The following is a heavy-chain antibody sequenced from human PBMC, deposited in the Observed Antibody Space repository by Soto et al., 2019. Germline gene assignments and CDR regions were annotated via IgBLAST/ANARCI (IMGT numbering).Heavy chain of an antibody. V-gene: IGHV1-46*01. CDR2: ISLRHHST. CDR3: ARRDSSSWYIALYYYYYGMDV. D-gene: IGHD6-13*01. Sequence: ASVKVSCKTSGYTFVDYFIHWVRQAPGQGLEWMGIISLRHHSTSYAQKFQDRLSVTRDPSSTTIYMELSSLRSEDTAVYYCARRDSSSWYIALYYYYYGMDVWGQGTTVTVSS. J-gene: IGHJ6*02. CDR1: GYTFVDYF.